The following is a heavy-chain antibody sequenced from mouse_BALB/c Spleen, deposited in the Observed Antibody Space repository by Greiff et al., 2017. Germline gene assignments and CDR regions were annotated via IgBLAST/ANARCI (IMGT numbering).Heavy chain of an antibody. Sequence: EVMLVESGGGLVKPGGSLKLSCAASGFTFSSYAMSWVRQTPEKRLEWVATISSGRSYTYYPDSVKGRFTISRDNAKNTLYLQMSSLRSEDTAMYYCARDYGSSSPPEFAYWGQGTLVTVSA. CDR2: ISSGRSYT. CDR3: ARDYGSSSPPEFAY. CDR1: GFTFSSYA. D-gene: IGHD1-1*01. J-gene: IGHJ3*01. V-gene: IGHV5-9-1*01.